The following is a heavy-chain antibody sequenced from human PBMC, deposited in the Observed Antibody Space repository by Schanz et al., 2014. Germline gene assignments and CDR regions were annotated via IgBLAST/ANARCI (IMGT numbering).Heavy chain of an antibody. V-gene: IGHV3-23*01. D-gene: IGHD2-8*02. CDR3: AKTLFPGGTQTFGN. Sequence: EVQLLESGGGLVEPGGSLRLSCAASGFAVDNYYMSCVRQAPGRGLEWVSALSEGGGGTHYADSVRGRFTISSDSSKNTLYVEMNSLRVEDTAVYYCAKTLFPGGTQTFGNWGRGTLVTVSS. J-gene: IGHJ4*02. CDR1: GFAVDNYY. CDR2: LSEGGGGT.